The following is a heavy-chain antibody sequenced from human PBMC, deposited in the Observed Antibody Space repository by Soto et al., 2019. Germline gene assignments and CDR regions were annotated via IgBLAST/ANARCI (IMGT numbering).Heavy chain of an antibody. Sequence: PSHTLSLTCAISGYSVASNGAAWNLIRQCPSRGLEWLGRTYYRSRWYSDYAPSVKSRITVNPDTSQNQFSLQLNSVTPEDTAIYYCARDPPGFHSAFDFWGQGTLVTVSS. D-gene: IGHD4-4*01. CDR3: ARDPPGFHSAFDF. CDR1: GYSVASNGAA. CDR2: TYYRSRWYS. J-gene: IGHJ4*02. V-gene: IGHV6-1*01.